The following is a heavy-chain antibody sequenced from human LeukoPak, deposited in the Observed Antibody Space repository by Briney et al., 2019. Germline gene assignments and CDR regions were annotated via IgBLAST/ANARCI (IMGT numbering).Heavy chain of an antibody. CDR1: GFTFSNYW. CDR3: VRDYQFIREV. CDR2: ISTDGKST. J-gene: IGHJ6*02. V-gene: IGHV3-74*01. Sequence: PGGSLRLSCVASGFTFSNYWMLWVRQAPGKGLMWVSLISTDGKSTRYAESVKGRFTISRDNAKNALYLQMDILRVEDTALYFCVRDYQFIREVWGQGTTVTVSS. D-gene: IGHD2-2*01.